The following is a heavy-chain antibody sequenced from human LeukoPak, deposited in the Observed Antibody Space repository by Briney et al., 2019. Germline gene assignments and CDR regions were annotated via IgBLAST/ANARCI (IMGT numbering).Heavy chain of an antibody. CDR2: IRGKSNSYAA. CDR1: GFTFSDSA. CDR3: TTTIYGSGKAGY. J-gene: IGHJ4*02. V-gene: IGHV3-73*01. D-gene: IGHD3-10*01. Sequence: GGSLRLSCAASGFTFSDSAIHWVRQASGKGLEWVGRIRGKSNSYAANFAASVKGRFTLSRDDSKNTAYLQMKSLRTEDTAVYYCTTTIYGSGKAGYWGQGTLVTVSS.